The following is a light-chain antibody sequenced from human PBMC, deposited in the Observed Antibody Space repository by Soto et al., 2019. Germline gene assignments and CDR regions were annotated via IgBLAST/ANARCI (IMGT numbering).Light chain of an antibody. Sequence: QSALTQPPSASGSPGQSVTISCTGTSSDVGRYNYVSWYQQHPGKAPKLMVYEVTKRPSGVPDRFSGSKSGNTASLTVSGLQAEDEATYFCGSYAGSKIMIFGGGTKLTVL. CDR2: EVT. CDR3: GSYAGSKIMI. J-gene: IGLJ2*01. V-gene: IGLV2-8*01. CDR1: SSDVGRYNY.